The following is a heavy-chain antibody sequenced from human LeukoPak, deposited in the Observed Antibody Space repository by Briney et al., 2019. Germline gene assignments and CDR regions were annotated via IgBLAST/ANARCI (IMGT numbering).Heavy chain of an antibody. V-gene: IGHV1-18*01. CDR3: ARDFYCSSTSCYVSLPDY. J-gene: IGHJ4*02. CDR1: GYTFTSYG. D-gene: IGHD2-2*01. CDR2: ISAYNGNT. Sequence: ASVKVSCKASGYTFTSYGISWVRQAPGQGLEWMGWISAYNGNTNYAQKLQGRVTMTTDTSTSTAYMELRSLRSDDTAVYYRARDFYCSSTSCYVSLPDYWGQGTLVTVSS.